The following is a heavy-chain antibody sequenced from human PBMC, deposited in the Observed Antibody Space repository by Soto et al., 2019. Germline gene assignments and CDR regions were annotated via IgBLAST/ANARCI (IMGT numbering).Heavy chain of an antibody. Sequence: QVQLVESGGGVVQPGRSLRLSCAASGFTFSSYGMHWVRQAPGKGLEWVAVISYDGSNKYYADSVKGRFTISRDNSKNTLYLQMNSLRAEDTAVYYCANPAYYDFWSGFPQHRNDAFDIWGQGTMVTVSS. V-gene: IGHV3-30*18. D-gene: IGHD3-3*01. CDR2: ISYDGSNK. CDR1: GFTFSSYG. CDR3: ANPAYYDFWSGFPQHRNDAFDI. J-gene: IGHJ3*02.